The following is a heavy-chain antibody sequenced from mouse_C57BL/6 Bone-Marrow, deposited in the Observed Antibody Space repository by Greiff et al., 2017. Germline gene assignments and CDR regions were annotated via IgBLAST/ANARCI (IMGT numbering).Heavy chain of an antibody. CDR1: GFTFSSYA. J-gene: IGHJ2*01. V-gene: IGHV5-4*03. Sequence: EVKLMESGGGLVKPGGSLKLSCAASGFTFSSYAMSWVRQTPEKRLEWVATISDGGSYTYYPDKVKGRVTISRDNDKNNLYLQMSHLKSEDTAMYYCARGFFDYWGQGTTLTVSS. CDR2: ISDGGSYT. CDR3: ARGFFDY.